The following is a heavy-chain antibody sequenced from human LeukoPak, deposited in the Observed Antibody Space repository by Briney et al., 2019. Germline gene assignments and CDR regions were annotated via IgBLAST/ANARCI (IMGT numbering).Heavy chain of an antibody. CDR2: IIPIFGTA. CDR3: ARDRNRYSGSYYAPAFDY. CDR1: GGTFSSYA. Sequence: GASVKVSCKASGGTFSSYAISWVRQAPGQGLEWMGGIIPIFGTANYAQKFQGRVTITADESTSTAYMELSSLRSEDTAVYYCARDRNRYSGSYYAPAFDYWGQGTLVTVSS. D-gene: IGHD1-26*01. V-gene: IGHV1-69*13. J-gene: IGHJ4*02.